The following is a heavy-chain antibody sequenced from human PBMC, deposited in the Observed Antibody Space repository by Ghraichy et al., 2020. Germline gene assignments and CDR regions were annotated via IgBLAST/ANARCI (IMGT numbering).Heavy chain of an antibody. V-gene: IGHV3-74*01. Sequence: GGSPRLSCAATGFSFSNYWMHWVRQAPGKGLVWVSRIDSDGTSTDYADSVKGRFTISRDNARNMLYLQMNSLRVEDAAVYYCARSLTGPEYWGQGTQVTVSS. CDR1: GFSFSNYW. J-gene: IGHJ4*02. CDR3: ARSLTGPEY. CDR2: IDSDGTST. D-gene: IGHD1-14*01.